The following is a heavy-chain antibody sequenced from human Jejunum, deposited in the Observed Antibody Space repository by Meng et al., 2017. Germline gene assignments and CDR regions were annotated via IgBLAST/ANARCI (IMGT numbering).Heavy chain of an antibody. V-gene: IGHV4-4*02. Sequence: VQLQESGPGLVKPSGTLSLTCAVSGGSISSGHWWSWVRQSPGEGLQWIGEIHHSGRVTYNPSLKSRVAISVDMSKNQFSLELSSVTAADTAVYYCAKNGAYCLEYWGQGTLVTVPS. CDR2: IHHSGRV. D-gene: IGHD2-8*02. CDR3: AKNGAYCLEY. CDR1: GGSISSGHW. J-gene: IGHJ4*02.